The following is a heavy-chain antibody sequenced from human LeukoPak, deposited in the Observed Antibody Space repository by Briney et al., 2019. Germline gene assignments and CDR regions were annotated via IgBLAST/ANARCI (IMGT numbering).Heavy chain of an antibody. CDR2: VRGSDAGT. D-gene: IGHD1-26*01. J-gene: IGHJ4*02. CDR3: AKNRGGSYYSGSDY. V-gene: IGHV3-23*01. CDR1: GFTFSSYA. Sequence: PGGSLRLSCAASGFTFSSYAMNWVRQAPGKGLEWVSAVRGSDAGTSYADSVKGRFTTSRDNSKNTLYPQMNSLRAEDTAVYYCAKNRGGSYYSGSDYWGQGTLVTVSS.